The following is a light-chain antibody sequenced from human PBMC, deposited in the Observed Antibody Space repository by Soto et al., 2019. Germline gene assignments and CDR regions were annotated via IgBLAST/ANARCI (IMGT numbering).Light chain of an antibody. CDR3: QQYGSSGT. Sequence: EIVVTQSPATRSLSPGERATLSGRASQSVSSYLAWYQQKPGQAPRLLIYDASNRATGVPDRFSGSGSGTDFTLTISRLEPEDFAVYYCQQYGSSGTFGQGTKVDIK. CDR2: DAS. CDR1: QSVSSY. J-gene: IGKJ1*01. V-gene: IGKV3-20*01.